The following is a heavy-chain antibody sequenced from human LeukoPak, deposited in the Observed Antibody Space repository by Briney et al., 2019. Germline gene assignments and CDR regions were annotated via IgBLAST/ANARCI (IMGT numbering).Heavy chain of an antibody. CDR2: VSHSGASP. V-gene: IGHV3-23*01. CDR1: AFTFSSYA. D-gene: IGHD2-21*02. Sequence: PGGSLRLSWAAAAFTFSSYAMGCVRHAPGGGREWVSGVSHSGASPWYAAYAQGRFPISREHSHDPLYLQMKSLSAEHTAVYYCAKDRIHGDLVREIDQWRQATLVTLPS. J-gene: IGHJ5*02. CDR3: AKDRIHGDLVREIDQ.